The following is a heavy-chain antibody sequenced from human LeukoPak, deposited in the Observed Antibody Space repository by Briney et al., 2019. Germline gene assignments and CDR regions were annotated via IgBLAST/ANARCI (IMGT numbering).Heavy chain of an antibody. CDR2: IKEDGSEK. D-gene: IGHD2-15*01. CDR3: ARDRGGRTGLDD. Sequence: GGSLRLSCAASGITFSRSWMSWVRQAPGKGLEWVAFIKEDGSEKYYVDSVKGRFTISRDNAENSLYLQMNSLRAEHTAVYYCARDRGGRTGLDDWGQGTLVTVSS. J-gene: IGHJ4*02. CDR1: GITFSRSW. V-gene: IGHV3-7*04.